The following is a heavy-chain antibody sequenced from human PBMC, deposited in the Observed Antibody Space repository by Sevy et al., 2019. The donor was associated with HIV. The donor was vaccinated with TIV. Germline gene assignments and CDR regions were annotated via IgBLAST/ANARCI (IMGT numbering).Heavy chain of an antibody. V-gene: IGHV6-1*01. J-gene: IGHJ5*02. CDR3: ARAITIFGLTIMLDP. CDR2: TYYRSKWSN. CDR1: GDSVSGDSVA. Sequence: SQTLSLTCAISGDSVSGDSVAWNWIRQSPSRGLEWLGRTYYRSKWSNDYALSVKGRILVSTDTSKNQVSLQLNSVTPEDTAVYYCARAITIFGLTIMLDPWGQGTLVTVSS. D-gene: IGHD3-3*01.